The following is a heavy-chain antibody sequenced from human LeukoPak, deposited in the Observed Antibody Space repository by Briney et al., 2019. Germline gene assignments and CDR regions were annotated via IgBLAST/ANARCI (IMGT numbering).Heavy chain of an antibody. D-gene: IGHD5-12*01. CDR3: AKEVVATMDY. CDR1: GFTFSSYG. CDR2: ISYDGSNK. J-gene: IGHJ4*02. V-gene: IGHV3-30*18. Sequence: GGSLRLSCAASGFTFSSYGMHWVRQAPGKGLEWVAFISYDGSNKYYADSVKGRFTISRDNSKNTLYLQTNSLRAEDTAVYYCAKEVVATMDYWGQGTLVTVSS.